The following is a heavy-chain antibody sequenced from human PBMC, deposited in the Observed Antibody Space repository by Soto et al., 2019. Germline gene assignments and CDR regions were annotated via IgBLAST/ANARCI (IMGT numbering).Heavy chain of an antibody. CDR3: ARVPTP. V-gene: IGHV4-4*02. Sequence: SETLSLTCSVSGDSITNDRWWSWVRQSPGKGLEWIGEIYHSGSTYYNPSLKSRVTISVDRSKNQFSLKLSSVTAADTAVYYCARVPTPWGQGTLVTVSS. CDR1: GDSITNDRW. CDR2: IYHSGST. J-gene: IGHJ5*02. D-gene: IGHD1-1*01.